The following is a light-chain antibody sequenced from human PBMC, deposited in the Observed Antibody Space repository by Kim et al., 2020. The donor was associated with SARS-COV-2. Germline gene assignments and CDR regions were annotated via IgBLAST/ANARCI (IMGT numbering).Light chain of an antibody. J-gene: IGKJ4*01. Sequence: EIVLTQSPVTVSLSPGDRASLSCRASHSVSSSYLAWYQQKPGQAPRLLIYGASSRATGIPDRFSGSGSRTDFTLTISGLEPEDVAVYYCQQYGSSPLTFGGGTKVDIK. CDR1: HSVSSSY. V-gene: IGKV3-20*01. CDR3: QQYGSSPLT. CDR2: GAS.